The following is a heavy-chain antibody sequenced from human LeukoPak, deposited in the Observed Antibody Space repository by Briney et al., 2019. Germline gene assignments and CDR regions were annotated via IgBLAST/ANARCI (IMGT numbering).Heavy chain of an antibody. Sequence: ASVKVSCKASGYTFTSYGISWVRQAPGQGLEWMGWISAYNGNTNYAQKLQGRVTMTTDTSASTAYMELRSLRSDDTAVYYCARDRYYYDSSGYPREAFDIWGQGTMVTVSS. CDR2: ISAYNGNT. CDR1: GYTFTSYG. J-gene: IGHJ3*02. V-gene: IGHV1-18*01. D-gene: IGHD3-22*01. CDR3: ARDRYYYDSSGYPREAFDI.